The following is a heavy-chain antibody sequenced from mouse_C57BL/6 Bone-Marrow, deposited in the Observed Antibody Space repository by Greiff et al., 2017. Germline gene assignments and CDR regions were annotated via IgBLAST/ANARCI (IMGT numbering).Heavy chain of an antibody. J-gene: IGHJ2*01. Sequence: LQQPGAELVRPGSSVKLSCKASGYTFTSYWMHWVKQRPIQGLEWIGNIDPSDSETHYNQKFKDKATLTVDKSSSTAYMQLSSLTSEDSAVYDCARRDYYRGYFDYWGQGTTLTVSS. CDR1: GYTFTSYW. V-gene: IGHV1-52*01. CDR2: IDPSDSET. CDR3: ARRDYYRGYFDY. D-gene: IGHD2-12*01.